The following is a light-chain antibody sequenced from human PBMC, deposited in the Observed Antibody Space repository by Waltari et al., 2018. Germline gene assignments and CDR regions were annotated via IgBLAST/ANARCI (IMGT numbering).Light chain of an antibody. CDR1: SGPSSNV. Sequence: QLVLTQSPSASASLGASVKPTCTLSSGPSSNVIASHQQQPETGPRFLMKVNSDGSQSKGDQIPDRFSGSSSGAEHYLTISSLQSEDEADYYCQTGGHGTWVFGGGTKLTVL. V-gene: IGLV4-69*01. J-gene: IGLJ3*02. CDR3: QTGGHGTWV. CDR2: VNSDGSQ.